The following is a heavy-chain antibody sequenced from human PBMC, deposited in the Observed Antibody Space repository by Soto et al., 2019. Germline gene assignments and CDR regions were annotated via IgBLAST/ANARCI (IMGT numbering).Heavy chain of an antibody. CDR1: GFTFTTFW. CDR3: VRGGHGSGSYLGSY. V-gene: IGHV3-7*03. D-gene: IGHD3-10*01. J-gene: IGHJ4*02. Sequence: EVQLVESGGGLAPPGGSLRLSCVASGFTFTTFWMSWVRQAPGKGLDWVANIRQDGGAQYYVDYVKGRFTISRDNAKNSVYLQMDSLSAEDTAVYYCVRGGHGSGSYLGSYWGQGILVTVSS. CDR2: IRQDGGAQ.